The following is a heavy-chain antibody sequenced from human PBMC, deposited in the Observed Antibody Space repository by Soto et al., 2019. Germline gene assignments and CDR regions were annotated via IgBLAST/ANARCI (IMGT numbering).Heavy chain of an antibody. V-gene: IGHV4-39*01. Sequence: PSETLSLTCTVSGGSISSSIYYWGWIRHPPGKGLEWIGSIYYSGSTYYNPSLKSRVTISVDTSKNQFSLKLSSVTAADTAVYYCARHSLVQVDQNYRSGDYWGQGTLVTVSS. CDR2: IYYSGST. CDR3: ARHSLVQVDQNYRSGDY. J-gene: IGHJ4*02. D-gene: IGHD3-10*01. CDR1: GGSISSSIYY.